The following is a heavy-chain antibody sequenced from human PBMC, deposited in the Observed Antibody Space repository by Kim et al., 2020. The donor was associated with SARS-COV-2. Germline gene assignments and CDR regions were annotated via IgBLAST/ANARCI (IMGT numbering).Heavy chain of an antibody. CDR2: VRGSGGST. V-gene: IGHV3-23*01. D-gene: IGHD2-21*01. J-gene: IGHJ4*02. CDR3: AKVLLSRYFDY. CDR1: GFTFSSYA. Sequence: GGSLRLSCAASGFTFSSYAMSWVRQAPGKGLGGGWGVRGSGGSTYYADSVKGRFTISRDNSKNTLYLQMNSLRAEDTAVYYCAKVLLSRYFDYWGQGTLVTVSS.